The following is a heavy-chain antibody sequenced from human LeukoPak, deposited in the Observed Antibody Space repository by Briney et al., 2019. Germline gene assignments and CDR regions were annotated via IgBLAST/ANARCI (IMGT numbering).Heavy chain of an antibody. D-gene: IGHD1-1*01. J-gene: IGHJ4*02. V-gene: IGHV3-48*01. CDR3: ARDHNYAFDN. CDR1: GFPFIEYS. CDR2: IGIDSGNT. Sequence: GGSLRLSCAASGFPFIEYSMNWVRQVPGKGLERIAYIGIDSGNTKYADSVRGRFTISADKTKNSLYLQMNSLRVDDTAVYYCARDHNYAFDNWGQGTLVSVAS.